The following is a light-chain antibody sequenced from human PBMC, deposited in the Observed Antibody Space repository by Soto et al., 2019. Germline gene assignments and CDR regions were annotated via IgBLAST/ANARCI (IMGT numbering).Light chain of an antibody. CDR1: SSDVGGYNY. J-gene: IGLJ2*01. Sequence: QSVLTQPPSASGSPGQSVTISCIGTSSDVGGYNYVSWYQQHPGKAPNLMIYEVSKRPSGVPDRFSGSKSGNTASLTVSGLQAEDEADYYCSSYAASNNLGVFVGGTKVTVL. CDR2: EVS. CDR3: SSYAASNNLGV. V-gene: IGLV2-8*01.